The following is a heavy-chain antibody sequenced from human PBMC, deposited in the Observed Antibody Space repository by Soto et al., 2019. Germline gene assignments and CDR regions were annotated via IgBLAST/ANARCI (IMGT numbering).Heavy chain of an antibody. Sequence: QVQLVESGGGLVKPGGSLRLSCAASGFTFSDYYMSWIRQAPGKGLEWISYISGSNIYTNYADSVKGRFTISRDNANNSLYLQMDSLRVEDTAVYYCARDGGEGIPAAIGGGYGMDVWGQGDTVTVSS. CDR1: GFTFSDYY. V-gene: IGHV3-11*06. D-gene: IGHD2-2*01. J-gene: IGHJ6*02. CDR2: ISGSNIYT. CDR3: ARDGGEGIPAAIGGGYGMDV.